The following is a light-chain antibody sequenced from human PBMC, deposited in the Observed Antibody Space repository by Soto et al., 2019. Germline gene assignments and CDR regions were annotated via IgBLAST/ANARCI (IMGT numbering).Light chain of an antibody. Sequence: EIVLTQSPGTLSLSPGERATLSCRASQVVTSNYLAWYQQKPGQAPRLLIYGASSRANGIPDRFSGSGFGTNFSLTIIRLEPEDVAVYYCQQYCGSPRVTFGGGTKVEIK. CDR1: QVVTSNY. J-gene: IGKJ4*01. CDR2: GAS. V-gene: IGKV3-20*01. CDR3: QQYCGSPRVT.